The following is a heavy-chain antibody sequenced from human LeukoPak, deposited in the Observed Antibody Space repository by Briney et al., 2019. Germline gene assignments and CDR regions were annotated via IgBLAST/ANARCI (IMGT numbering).Heavy chain of an antibody. CDR1: GYTFTGYY. CDR2: INPNSGGT. Sequence: ASVKVSCKASGYTFTGYYMHWVRQAPGQGLEWMGWINPNSGGTNYAQKFQGRVTMTRDTSISTAYMELSSLRSEDTAVYYCARRRGTFGGAGYYFSFWGQGTLVTVSS. CDR3: ARRRGTFGGAGYYFSF. D-gene: IGHD3-16*01. V-gene: IGHV1-2*02. J-gene: IGHJ4*02.